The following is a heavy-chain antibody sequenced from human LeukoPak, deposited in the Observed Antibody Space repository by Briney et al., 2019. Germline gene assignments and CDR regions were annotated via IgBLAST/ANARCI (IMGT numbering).Heavy chain of an antibody. V-gene: IGHV3-48*02. Sequence: GGSLRLSCAASGFTFSSYSMNWVRQAPGKGLEWVSYISSSSSTIYYADSVKGRFTISRDNAKNSLYLEMNSLRDEDTAVYYCARDYYYDSSGYYYDAFDIWGQGTMVTVSS. D-gene: IGHD3-22*01. CDR1: GFTFSSYS. CDR3: ARDYYYDSSGYYYDAFDI. J-gene: IGHJ3*02. CDR2: ISSSSSTI.